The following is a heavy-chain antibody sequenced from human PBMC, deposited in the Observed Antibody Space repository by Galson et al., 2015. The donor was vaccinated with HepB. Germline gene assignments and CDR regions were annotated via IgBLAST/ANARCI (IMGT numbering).Heavy chain of an antibody. D-gene: IGHD6-19*01. J-gene: IGHJ4*02. CDR2: INPSGGST. Sequence: SVKVSCKASGYTFTSYYMHWVRQAPGQGLEWMGIINPSGGSTSYAQKFQGRVTITRDTSASTAYMELSSLRSEDTAVYYCARGYHAVAGSLDYWGQGTLVTVSS. CDR3: ARGYHAVAGSLDY. CDR1: GYTFTSYY. V-gene: IGHV1-46*01.